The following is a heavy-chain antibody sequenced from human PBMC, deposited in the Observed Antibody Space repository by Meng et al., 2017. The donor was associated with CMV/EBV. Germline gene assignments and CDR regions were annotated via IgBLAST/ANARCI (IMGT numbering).Heavy chain of an antibody. CDR1: GYSISSGYY. CDR2: LYHSGST. V-gene: IGHV4-38-2*02. D-gene: IGHD3-3*01. J-gene: IGHJ1*01. Sequence: SETLSLTCTVSGYSISSGYYWGWIRQPPGKGLEWIVSLYHSGSTYYNPSLKSRVTISVDTSKNQFSLKLSSVTAADTAVYYCASGVGVVIILSRRGTGRWGQGTLVTVSS. CDR3: ASGVGVVIILSRRGTGR.